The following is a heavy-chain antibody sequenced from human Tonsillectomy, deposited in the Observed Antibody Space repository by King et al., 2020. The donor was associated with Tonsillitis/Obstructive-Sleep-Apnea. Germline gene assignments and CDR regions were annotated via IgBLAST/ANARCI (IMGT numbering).Heavy chain of an antibody. CDR1: GGTFSSYA. Sequence: QLVQSGAEVKKPGSSVKVSCKASGGTFSSYAISWVRQAPGQGLEWMGRIIPILGIANYAQKFQGRVTITADKSTCTAYMELSSLRSEDTAVYYCARGWTKQYYMDVWGKGTTVTVSS. V-gene: IGHV1-69*09. D-gene: IGHD3/OR15-3a*01. CDR3: ARGWTKQYYMDV. J-gene: IGHJ6*03. CDR2: IIPILGIA.